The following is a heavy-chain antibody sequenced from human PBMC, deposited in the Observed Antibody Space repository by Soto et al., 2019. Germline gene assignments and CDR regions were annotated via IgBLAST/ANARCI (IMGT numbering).Heavy chain of an antibody. CDR1: VEFFSNYG. V-gene: IGHV1-69*01. D-gene: IGHD4-17*01. J-gene: IGHJ4*02. Sequence: QAQLVQSGAEVKEPGSSVKVSCKASVEFFSNYGISWVRQAPGQGLEWMGGIIPIFGTISYAEKFQGRVTITADESTNTVYMQLRSLRSADKAVYYCARWDDYGASDQYHFDQWGQGNLVTVSS. CDR3: ARWDDYGASDQYHFDQ. CDR2: IIPIFGTI.